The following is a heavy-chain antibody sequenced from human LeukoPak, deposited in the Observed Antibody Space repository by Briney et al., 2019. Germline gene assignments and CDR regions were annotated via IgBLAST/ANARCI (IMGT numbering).Heavy chain of an antibody. CDR3: ARSTATVTPVGDYYYYYYGMDV. V-gene: IGHV3-21*01. D-gene: IGHD4-17*01. CDR1: GFTFSSYS. CDR2: ISSSSSYI. J-gene: IGHJ6*02. Sequence: GGSLRLSCAASGFTFSSYSMNWVRQAPGKGLEWVSSISSSSSYIYYADSVKGRFTISRDNAKNSLYLQMNSLRAEDTAVYYCARSTATVTPVGDYYYYYYGMDVWGQGTTVTVSS.